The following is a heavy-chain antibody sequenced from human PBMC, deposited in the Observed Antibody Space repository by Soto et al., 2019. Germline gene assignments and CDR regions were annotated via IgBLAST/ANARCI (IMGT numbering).Heavy chain of an antibody. Sequence: ASVKVSCKASGFTFSDYGFSWVRQAPGRGLEWMGWISAFNGETNYTQKSEGRVAMTTDAATTTAYMELRSLTVDDTAVYYCVRDQQWLLPVPLNFDYWGQGTVVTVSS. CDR1: GFTFSDYG. CDR2: ISAFNGET. D-gene: IGHD6-19*01. CDR3: VRDQQWLLPVPLNFDY. V-gene: IGHV1-18*01. J-gene: IGHJ4*02.